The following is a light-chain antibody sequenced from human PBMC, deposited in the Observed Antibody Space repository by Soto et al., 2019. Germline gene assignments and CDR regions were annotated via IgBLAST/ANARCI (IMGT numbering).Light chain of an antibody. CDR3: QQYNKWPRT. J-gene: IGKJ1*01. CDR1: QSVSSN. V-gene: IGKV3D-15*01. Sequence: ELVMTQSPATLSVSPGDRATLSCRASQSVSSNLAWYQQKTGQPPRLLIYGESARATGIPAKLSGSGSGTELNLTISRLQSEDFAVYYCQQYNKWPRTCGQGTKVDIK. CDR2: GES.